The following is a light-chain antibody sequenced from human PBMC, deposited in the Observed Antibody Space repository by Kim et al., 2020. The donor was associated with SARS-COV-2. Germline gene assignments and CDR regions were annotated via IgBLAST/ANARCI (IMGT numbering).Light chain of an antibody. Sequence: MSPGDRAARACRASQSVGSNLAWHQKKPGQPPRLLIYGASNRATGIPDRFSGSGSGTDFTLIISRLKPEDFAVYYCQQFGTSLITFGRGTRLEIK. CDR3: QQFGTSLIT. V-gene: IGKV3-20*01. J-gene: IGKJ5*01. CDR2: GAS. CDR1: QSVGSN.